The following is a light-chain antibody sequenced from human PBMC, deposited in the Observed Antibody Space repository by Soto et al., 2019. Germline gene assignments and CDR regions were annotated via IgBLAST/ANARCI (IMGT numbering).Light chain of an antibody. V-gene: IGKV1-5*01. J-gene: IGKJ5*01. CDR2: EAS. CDR1: QSISRW. CDR3: QQFNSYPIT. Sequence: MNICPATLSATEGDRVTMTCRASQSISRWLTWYQQKPGKAPKLLIYEASSLESGVPSRFSGSGSGTEFTLTISGLQPDDFATYYCQQFNSYPITFCQGTLLEV.